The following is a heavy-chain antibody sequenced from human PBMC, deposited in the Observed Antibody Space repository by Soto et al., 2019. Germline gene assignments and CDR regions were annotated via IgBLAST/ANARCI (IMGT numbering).Heavy chain of an antibody. D-gene: IGHD3-9*01. CDR2: ISSGGSTI. Sequence: EEQLVESGGGLVQWGGSLRLSCAASGFTFSDYSMNWVRQAPGKGLEWVSYISSGGSTIYYADSVKGRFTISRDNVKNSLYLQMDSLRDEDTAVYYCARDRMRWTEILTGYLDYCEDSGQGTQVTVSS. J-gene: IGHJ4*02. CDR1: GFTFSDYS. V-gene: IGHV3-48*02. CDR3: ARDRMRWTEILTGYLDYCED.